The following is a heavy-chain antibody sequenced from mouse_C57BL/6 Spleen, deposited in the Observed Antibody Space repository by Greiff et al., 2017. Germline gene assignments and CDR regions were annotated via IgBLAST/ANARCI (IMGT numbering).Heavy chain of an antibody. V-gene: IGHV5-9-1*02. CDR1: GFTFSSYA. CDR3: TRDQILYYYGSSPWYFDV. Sequence: EVQLVESGEGLVKPGGSLKLSCAASGFTFSSYAMSWVRQTPEKRLEWVAYISSGGDYIYYADTVKGRFTISRDNARNTLYLQMSSLKSEDTAMYYCTRDQILYYYGSSPWYFDVWGTGTTVTVSS. J-gene: IGHJ1*03. CDR2: ISSGGDYI. D-gene: IGHD1-1*01.